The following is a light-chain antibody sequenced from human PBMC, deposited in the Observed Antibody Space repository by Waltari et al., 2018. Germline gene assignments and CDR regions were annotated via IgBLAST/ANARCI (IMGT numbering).Light chain of an antibody. J-gene: IGLJ3*02. CDR1: SSDVGGYSL. V-gene: IGLV2-23*01. Sequence: QSALTQPASVSGSPGQSITLSCIGTSSDVGGYSLVSWYQQPPGKAPKLIIYEDSKRPAGVSNRLSGVKTGNTASLTISGLQAEDEADYYCCSYVRNVTWVFGGGTKLTVL. CDR3: CSYVRNVTWV. CDR2: EDS.